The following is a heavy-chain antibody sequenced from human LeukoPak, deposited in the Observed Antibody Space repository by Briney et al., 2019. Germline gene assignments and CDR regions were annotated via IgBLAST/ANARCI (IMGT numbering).Heavy chain of an antibody. CDR1: GYSISSGYY. Sequence: SETLSLTCTVSGYSISSGYYWGWIRPPPGKGLEWIGSIYHSGSTNYNPSLKSRVTMSVDTSKNQFSLKLISVTAADTAVYYCARGSIRYFEDSWGQGTLVTVSS. V-gene: IGHV4-38-2*02. CDR3: ARGSIRYFEDS. J-gene: IGHJ4*02. CDR2: IYHSGST. D-gene: IGHD3-9*01.